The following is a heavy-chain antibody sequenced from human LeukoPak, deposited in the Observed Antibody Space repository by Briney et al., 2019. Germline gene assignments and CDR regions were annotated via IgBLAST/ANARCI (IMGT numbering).Heavy chain of an antibody. D-gene: IGHD6-13*01. CDR1: GGSISSYY. CDR2: IYTSGST. CDR3: ARGLAAAGPYYYYYYRDV. V-gene: IGHV4-4*09. Sequence: SETLSLTCTVSGGSISSYYGSWIRQPPGEGLECIGYIYTSGSTNYNPSLKSRVTISVDPSKNQFSLKLSSMTAADTAVYYCARGLAAAGPYYYYYYRDVWGKGTTVSVFS. J-gene: IGHJ6*03.